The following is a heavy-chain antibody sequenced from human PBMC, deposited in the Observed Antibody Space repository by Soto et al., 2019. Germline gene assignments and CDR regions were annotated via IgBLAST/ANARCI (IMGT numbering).Heavy chain of an antibody. CDR2: ISAYNGNT. J-gene: IGHJ4*02. CDR3: ARDRRYCSSTSCYRDFDY. Sequence: VKVSCKASGYTFTSYGISWVRQAHGQGLEWMGWISAYNGNTNYAQKLQGRVTMTTDTSTSTAYMELRSLRSDDTAVYYCARDRRYCSSTSCYRDFDYWGQGTLVTVSS. V-gene: IGHV1-18*01. D-gene: IGHD2-2*02. CDR1: GYTFTSYG.